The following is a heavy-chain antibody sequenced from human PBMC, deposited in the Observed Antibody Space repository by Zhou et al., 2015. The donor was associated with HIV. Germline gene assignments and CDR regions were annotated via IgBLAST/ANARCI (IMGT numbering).Heavy chain of an antibody. CDR2: IDPSGSST. CDR1: GYIFTSYY. V-gene: IGHV1-46*01. Sequence: QVQLVQSGAEVKEPGASVKFSCKASGYIFTSYYMHWVRQAPGQGLEWLGIIDPSGSSTTYAQKFQGRVTMTWDTSTSTVYTGLSSLRSEDTAVYYCASGTGSSTVIDYWGQGTLVTVSS. J-gene: IGHJ4*02. D-gene: IGHD3/OR15-3a*01. CDR3: ASGTGSSTVIDY.